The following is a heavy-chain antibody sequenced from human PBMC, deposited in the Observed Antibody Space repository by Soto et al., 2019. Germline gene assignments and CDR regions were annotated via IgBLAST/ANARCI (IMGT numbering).Heavy chain of an antibody. D-gene: IGHD3-16*01. Sequence: QVQLVQSGDEVKKPGASVKLSCRASGYIFVNYGIAWVRQAPGQGLEWMGWISPYTGNTHSASKVQGRHTMTTDTSTSKVYMDLGRLTSDDTAVYYCAMVDNYVTPTPQDVW. CDR3: AMVDNYVTPTPQDV. CDR2: ISPYTGNT. J-gene: IGHJ6*01. CDR1: GYIFVNYG. V-gene: IGHV1-18*01.